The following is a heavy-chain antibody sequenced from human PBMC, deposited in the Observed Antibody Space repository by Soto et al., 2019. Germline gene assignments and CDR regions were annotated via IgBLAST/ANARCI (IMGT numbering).Heavy chain of an antibody. V-gene: IGHV4-39*02. D-gene: IGHD2-8*02. Sequence: SETLSLTCTVSGGSITSSNYYWGWIRQPPGKGLEWIGNVYYNGFTYYNPSLKSRVTISVDTSKNHFSLKLTSVNAADTAVYYCARSGTGGYNYFDYWGQGALVTVSS. CDR1: GGSITSSNYY. CDR2: VYYNGFT. CDR3: ARSGTGGYNYFDY. J-gene: IGHJ4*02.